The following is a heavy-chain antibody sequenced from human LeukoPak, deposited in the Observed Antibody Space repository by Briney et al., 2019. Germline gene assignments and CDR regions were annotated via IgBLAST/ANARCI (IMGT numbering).Heavy chain of an antibody. V-gene: IGHV1-2*06. CDR1: GYTFTGYY. CDR3: ARAIDAYNYDYVWGGYYFDY. CDR2: INPNSGGT. D-gene: IGHD3-16*01. J-gene: IGHJ4*02. Sequence: ASVKVSCKASGYTFTGYYMHWVRQAPGQGLEWMGRINPNSGGTNYAQKFQGRATMTRDTSISTAYMELSRLRSDDTAVYYCARAIDAYNYDYVWGGYYFDYWGQGTLVTVSS.